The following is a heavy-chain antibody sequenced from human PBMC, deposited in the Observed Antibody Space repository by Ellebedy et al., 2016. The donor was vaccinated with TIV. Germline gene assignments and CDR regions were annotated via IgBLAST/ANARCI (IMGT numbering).Heavy chain of an antibody. CDR2: INPNSGGT. V-gene: IGHV1-2*02. Sequence: ASVKVSCXASGYTFTGYYMHWVRQAPGQGLEWMGWINPNSGGTNYAQKLQGRVTMTRDTSISTAYMELSRLRSDDTAVYYCAPGDSSGWYGYFQHWGQGTLVTVSS. D-gene: IGHD6-19*01. CDR1: GYTFTGYY. CDR3: APGDSSGWYGYFQH. J-gene: IGHJ1*01.